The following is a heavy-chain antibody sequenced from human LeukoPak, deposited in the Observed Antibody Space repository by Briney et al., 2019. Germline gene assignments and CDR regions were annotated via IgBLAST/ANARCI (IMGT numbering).Heavy chain of an antibody. Sequence: GGSLRLSCAASGFTFSSYSMNWVRQAPGKGLEWVSYISSSSSTIYYPDSVKGRFTISRDNAKNSLYLQMNSLRAEDTAVYYCARVGQQLVLYFYYMDVWGKGTTVTVSS. V-gene: IGHV3-48*01. D-gene: IGHD6-13*01. CDR2: ISSSSSTI. J-gene: IGHJ6*03. CDR1: GFTFSSYS. CDR3: ARVGQQLVLYFYYMDV.